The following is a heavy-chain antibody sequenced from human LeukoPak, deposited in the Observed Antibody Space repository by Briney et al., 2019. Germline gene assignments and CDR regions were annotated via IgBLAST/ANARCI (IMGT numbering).Heavy chain of an antibody. D-gene: IGHD3-22*01. CDR3: ARRNYYDSSSYPDAFDI. CDR1: GGSFSGYY. CDR2: INHSGST. J-gene: IGHJ3*02. Sequence: SETLSLTCAVYGGSFSGYYWSWIRQPPGKGLEWIGEINHSGSTNYNPSLKSRVTISVDTSKNQFSLKLSSVTAADTAVYCCARRNYYDSSSYPDAFDIWGQGTMVTVSS. V-gene: IGHV4-34*01.